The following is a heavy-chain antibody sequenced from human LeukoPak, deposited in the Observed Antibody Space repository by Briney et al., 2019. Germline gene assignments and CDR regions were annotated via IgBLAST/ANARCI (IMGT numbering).Heavy chain of an antibody. CDR2: ISWNSGSI. J-gene: IGHJ4*02. CDR1: GFTFDDYA. CDR3: AKDGDFMSSGPVGYFDY. Sequence: GRSLRLSCAASGFTFDDYAMHWVRQAPGKGLEWVSGISWNSGSIGYADSVKGRFTISRDNAKNSLYLQMNSLRAEDMALYYRAKDGDFMSSGPVGYFDYWGQGTLVTVSS. D-gene: IGHD6-19*01. V-gene: IGHV3-9*03.